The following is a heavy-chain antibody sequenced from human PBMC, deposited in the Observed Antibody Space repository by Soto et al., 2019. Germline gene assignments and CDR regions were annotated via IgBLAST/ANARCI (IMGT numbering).Heavy chain of an antibody. CDR3: GRDGRVFEWPTRDLGMDV. CDR2: TYYSGTT. CDR1: GGSINTVDYS. V-gene: IGHV4-31*03. D-gene: IGHD3-3*01. J-gene: IGHJ6*02. Sequence: QVQLQESGPGLVKPSQTVSLACTVSGGSINTVDYSWSWIRQHPGKGLEWIGNTYYSGTTYYHPSLRSRAHMSLDTSKNQFSRKLSSVTAADSAVYYCGRDGRVFEWPTRDLGMDVWGQGITVTVSS.